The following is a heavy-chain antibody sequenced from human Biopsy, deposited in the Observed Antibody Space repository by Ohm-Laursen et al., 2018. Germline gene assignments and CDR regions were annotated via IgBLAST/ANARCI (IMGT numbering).Heavy chain of an antibody. CDR1: GFTFSGFS. CDR3: ARDGEAKYCKHGVCPSDF. J-gene: IGHJ4*02. V-gene: IGHV3-21*01. CDR2: ISASGNHI. Sequence: LSLTCAASGFTFSGFSMNWVRQAPGKGLEWVSSISASGNHIYYTDSVKGRFTVFRDNGKNSVYLQMNSLRVEDTAVYYCARDGEAKYCKHGVCPSDFWGQGTLVTVSS. D-gene: IGHD2-8*01.